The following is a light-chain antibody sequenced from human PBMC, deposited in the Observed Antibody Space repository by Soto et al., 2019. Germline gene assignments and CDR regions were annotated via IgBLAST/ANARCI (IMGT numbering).Light chain of an antibody. CDR1: SGHSSYA. Sequence: QLVLTQSPSASASLGASVKLTCTLSSGHSSYAIAWHQQRPEKDPRYLMKLNSDGSHSKGDGIPDRFSGSSSGAERYLTISSLQSEDEADYYCQTWGSGIHYVFGTGTKVTVL. J-gene: IGLJ1*01. CDR3: QTWGSGIHYV. CDR2: LNSDGSH. V-gene: IGLV4-69*01.